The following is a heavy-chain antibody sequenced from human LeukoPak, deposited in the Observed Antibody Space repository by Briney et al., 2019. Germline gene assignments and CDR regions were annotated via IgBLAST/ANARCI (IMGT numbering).Heavy chain of an antibody. J-gene: IGHJ4*02. D-gene: IGHD4-17*01. CDR2: INSGSDTV. CDR3: AKDMMVTTVTYPDY. V-gene: IGHV3-48*01. Sequence: GGSLRLSCVASGFPFNSYVVNWVRQVPGKGLEWVSYINSGSDTVYYADSVRGRFTISRDNAKNSLSLQMNSLRAEDTALYYCAKDMMVTTVTYPDYWGQGTLVTVSS. CDR1: GFPFNSYV.